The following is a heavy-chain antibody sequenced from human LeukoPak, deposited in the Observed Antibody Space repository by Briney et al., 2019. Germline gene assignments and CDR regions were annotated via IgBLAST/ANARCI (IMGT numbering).Heavy chain of an antibody. CDR3: ARGLGAAAGPGMEFDY. CDR1: GGSISSSSYY. Sequence: SETLSLTCTVSGGSISSSSYYWGWVRQPPGKGLEWIGSISYSGITYYNPSLRGRVTISVDTSKNQFSLKLSSVTAADTAVYYCARGLGAAAGPGMEFDYWGQGTLVTVSS. D-gene: IGHD6-13*01. V-gene: IGHV4-39*07. J-gene: IGHJ4*02. CDR2: ISYSGIT.